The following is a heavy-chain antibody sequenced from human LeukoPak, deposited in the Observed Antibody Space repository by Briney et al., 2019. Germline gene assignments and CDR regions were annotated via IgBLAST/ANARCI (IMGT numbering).Heavy chain of an antibody. CDR2: IYSGGST. Sequence: GGSLRLSCAASGFTVSSNYMSWVRQAPGKGLEWVSVIYSGGSTYYADSVKGRFTISRDNSKNTVYLQMNSLRVEDTAVYYCAKTISGYCSRTSCLNWFDPWGQGILVTVSS. D-gene: IGHD2-2*03. J-gene: IGHJ5*02. CDR3: AKTISGYCSRTSCLNWFDP. V-gene: IGHV3-53*01. CDR1: GFTVSSNY.